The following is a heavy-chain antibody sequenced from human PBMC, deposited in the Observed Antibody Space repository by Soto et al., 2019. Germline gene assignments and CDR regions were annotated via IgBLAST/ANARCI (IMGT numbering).Heavy chain of an antibody. V-gene: IGHV3-30-3*01. CDR2: ISFDGNSL. Sequence: LRLSCAASQFSFRSYAMHWIRQSPCKGLEWVAVISFDGNSLHYADSVRDRFTISRDNSKNTLYLQMNNLRPEDTAAYYCARTFDTITYYFDYWGQGTVVTVYS. CDR3: ARTFDTITYYFDY. J-gene: IGHJ4*02. D-gene: IGHD3-9*01. CDR1: QFSFRSYA.